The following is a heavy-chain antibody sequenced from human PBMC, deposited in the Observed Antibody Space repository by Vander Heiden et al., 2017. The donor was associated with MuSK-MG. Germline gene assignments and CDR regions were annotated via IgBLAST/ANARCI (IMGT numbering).Heavy chain of an antibody. J-gene: IGHJ2*01. D-gene: IGHD3-22*01. CDR2: ISYDGSNK. V-gene: IGHV3-30*04. Sequence: QVQLVESGGGVVQPGGSLRLSCAASGFTFSSYAMHWVRQAPGKGLEWVAVISYDGSNKYYADSVKGRFTISRDNSKNTLYLQMNSLRAEDTAVYYCARVMSYYDSSGSSLRYFDLWGRGTLVTVSS. CDR3: ARVMSYYDSSGSSLRYFDL. CDR1: GFTFSSYA.